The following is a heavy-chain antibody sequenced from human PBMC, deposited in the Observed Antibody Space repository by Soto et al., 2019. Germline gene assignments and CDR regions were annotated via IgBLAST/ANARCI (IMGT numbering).Heavy chain of an antibody. CDR3: ARSRDPGIAVAGPLDY. J-gene: IGHJ4*02. Sequence: QVQLQESGPGLVKPSQTLSLTCTVSGGSISRGGYYWSWIRQHPGKGLEWIGDIYYSGSTYYNPCLKSRVTGSVDTSKNQFSLKLSSVTAADTAVYYFARSRDPGIAVAGPLDYWGQGTLVTVSS. CDR1: GGSISRGGYY. D-gene: IGHD6-19*01. V-gene: IGHV4-31*03. CDR2: IYYSGST.